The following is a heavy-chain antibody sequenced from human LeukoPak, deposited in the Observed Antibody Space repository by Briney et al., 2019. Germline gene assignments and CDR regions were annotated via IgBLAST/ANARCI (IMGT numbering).Heavy chain of an antibody. D-gene: IGHD1-26*01. Sequence: ASVKVSCKASGFTFTSYGISWVRQAPGQGLEWMGWISAYNGKTNYAQKLQGRVTMTTDTSTSTAYMDLRSPRSDDTAVYYCARGGALTSFDSWGQGTLITVSS. CDR2: ISAYNGKT. CDR1: GFTFTSYG. CDR3: ARGGALTSFDS. V-gene: IGHV1-18*01. J-gene: IGHJ4*02.